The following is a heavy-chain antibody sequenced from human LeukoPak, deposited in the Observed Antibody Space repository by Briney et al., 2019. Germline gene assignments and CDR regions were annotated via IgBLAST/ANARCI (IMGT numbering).Heavy chain of an antibody. Sequence: SGGSLRLSCAASGFTFSSYWMSWVRQAPNKGLEWVAIIWNDGSNKYYADSVKGRFTISRDNSKNTLYLQMNSLRAEDTAVYYCARALFAGAFYGMDVWGQGTTVTVSS. CDR2: IWNDGSNK. CDR3: ARALFAGAFYGMDV. J-gene: IGHJ6*02. D-gene: IGHD3-10*01. V-gene: IGHV3-33*08. CDR1: GFTFSSYW.